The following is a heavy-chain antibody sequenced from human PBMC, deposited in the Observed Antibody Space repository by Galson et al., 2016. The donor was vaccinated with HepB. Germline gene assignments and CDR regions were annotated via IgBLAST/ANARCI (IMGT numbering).Heavy chain of an antibody. CDR3: ARVGVVPYYYYGMDV. V-gene: IGHV3-74*01. J-gene: IGHJ6*01. Sequence: SLRLSCAASGFTFTSYWIHWVRQVPGDGLVWVSRINSDGSRTHYADSVKGRFTISRDNAKNTVYLQMNSLRVEDTAVYYCARVGVVPYYYYGMDVWGQGTMVIVSS. D-gene: IGHD3-10*02. CDR1: GFTFTSYW. CDR2: INSDGSRT.